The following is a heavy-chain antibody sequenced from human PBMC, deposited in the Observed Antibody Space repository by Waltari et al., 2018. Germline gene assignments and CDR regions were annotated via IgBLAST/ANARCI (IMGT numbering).Heavy chain of an antibody. D-gene: IGHD6-19*01. CDR2: INYGVST. CDR3: ARLISSGWYLGYYGMDV. V-gene: IGHV4-34*01. J-gene: IGHJ6*02. CDR1: GESFNGFY. Sequence: QVQLQQWGAGLLKPSETLSLTCAVYGESFNGFYWTWIRQPPGKGLEWSGRINYGVSTNYNPSLKSRVTRSVDTSKNQFALKLSSVTAADTAVYYCARLISSGWYLGYYGMDVWGQGTTVTVSS.